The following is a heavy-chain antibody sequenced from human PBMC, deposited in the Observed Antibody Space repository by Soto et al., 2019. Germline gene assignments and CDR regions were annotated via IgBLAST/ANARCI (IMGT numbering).Heavy chain of an antibody. CDR2: INSDGTTI. D-gene: IGHD1-26*01. CDR3: TRAGSYRFDY. CDR1: GFTFSTSW. J-gene: IGHJ4*02. Sequence: EVQLVESGGDLIQPGGSLRISCAASGFTFSTSWMHWVRHTPGEGLAWVSRINSDGTTINYADSVKGRFTISRYNAKNTLYLQMNSLRADDTAVYYCTRAGSYRFDYWGQGTLVTVSS. V-gene: IGHV3-74*01.